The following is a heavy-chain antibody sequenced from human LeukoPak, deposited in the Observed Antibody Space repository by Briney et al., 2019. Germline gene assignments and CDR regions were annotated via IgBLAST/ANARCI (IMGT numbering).Heavy chain of an antibody. V-gene: IGHV4-34*01. J-gene: IGHJ4*02. CDR2: INHSGST. D-gene: IGHD5-12*01. CDR3: ATRGSGYDYGIDY. Sequence: SETLSLTCTVYGGSFSGYYWSWIRQPPGKGLEWIGEINHSGSTNYNPSLKSRVTISVDTSKSQFSLKLNSVTAADTAVYYCATRGSGYDYGIDYWGQGTLVTVSS. CDR1: GGSFSGYY.